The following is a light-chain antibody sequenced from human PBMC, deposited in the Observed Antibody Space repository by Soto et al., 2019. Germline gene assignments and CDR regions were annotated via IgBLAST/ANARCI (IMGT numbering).Light chain of an antibody. J-gene: IGKJ4*01. Sequence: EIVLTQSLGTLSLSQGERATLSCRASQSVSNNYLAWYQQKPGQAPRLLIYDASNRATGIPARFSGSGSGTDFTLTISSLEPEDFAVYYCQQRSDWPLTFGGGTKVDIK. CDR3: QQRSDWPLT. V-gene: IGKV3-11*01. CDR1: QSVSNNY. CDR2: DAS.